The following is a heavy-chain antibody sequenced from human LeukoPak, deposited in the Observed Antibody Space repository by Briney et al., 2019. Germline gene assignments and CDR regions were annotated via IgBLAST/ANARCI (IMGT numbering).Heavy chain of an antibody. J-gene: IGHJ4*02. D-gene: IGHD1-26*01. CDR3: ARETSGSYSTIDY. V-gene: IGHV4-30-4*08. CDR1: GGSISSYY. CDR2: IYYSGST. Sequence: SETLSLTCTVSGGSISSYYWSWIRQPPGKGLEWIGYIYYSGSTYYNPSLKSRVTISVDTSKYQFSLKLSPVTAADTAVYYCARETSGSYSTIDYWGQGTLVTVSS.